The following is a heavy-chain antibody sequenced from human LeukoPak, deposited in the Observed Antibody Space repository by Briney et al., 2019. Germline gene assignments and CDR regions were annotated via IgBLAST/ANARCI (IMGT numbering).Heavy chain of an antibody. CDR1: GFTLSSYA. CDR3: ARDASDYYGSGSKLY. V-gene: IGHV3-30-3*01. Sequence: ESGGSLRLSCAASGFTLSSYAMHWVRQAPGKGLEWVAVISYDGSNKYYADSVKGRFTISRDNSKNTLYLQMNSLRAEDTAVYYCARDASDYYGSGSKLYWGQGTLVTVSS. CDR2: ISYDGSNK. D-gene: IGHD3-10*01. J-gene: IGHJ4*02.